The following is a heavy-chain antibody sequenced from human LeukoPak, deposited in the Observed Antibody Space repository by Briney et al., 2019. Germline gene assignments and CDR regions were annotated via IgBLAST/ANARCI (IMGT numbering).Heavy chain of an antibody. CDR1: RFTFSNYW. D-gene: IGHD6-19*01. V-gene: IGHV3-7*01. CDR3: VRGGGSGRYGGPFDI. CDR2: IKQDGSEK. J-gene: IGHJ3*02. Sequence: PGGSLRLSCAASRFTFSNYWMSWVRQAPGKGLEWVANIKQDGSEKYYVDSVKGRFTISRDNAKNSLYLQMNSLRAEDTAVYYCVRGGGSGRYGGPFDIWGQGTMVTVSS.